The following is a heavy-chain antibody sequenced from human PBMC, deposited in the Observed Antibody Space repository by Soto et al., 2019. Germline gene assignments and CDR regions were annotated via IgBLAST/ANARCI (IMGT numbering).Heavy chain of an antibody. CDR3: ASPGSSGSPHHPNFDY. J-gene: IGHJ4*02. V-gene: IGHV1-69*02. CDR2: IIPILGIA. Sequence: SVKVSCKASGGTFSSYTISWVRQAPGQGLEWMGRIIPILGIANYAQKFQGRVTITADKSTSTAYMELSSLRSEDTAVYYCASPGSSGSPHHPNFDYWGQGTLVTVSS. D-gene: IGHD3-10*01. CDR1: GGTFSSYT.